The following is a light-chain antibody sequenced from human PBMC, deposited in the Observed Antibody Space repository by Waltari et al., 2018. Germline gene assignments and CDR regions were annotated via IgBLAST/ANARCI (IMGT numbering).Light chain of an antibody. V-gene: IGLV2-14*03. CDR1: GSAVGASDS. CDR2: DVT. J-gene: IGLJ2*01. Sequence: SVSGSPGQSITISCSGVGSAVGASDSVSWHQHHPGKAPQVIIYDVTNRPSGVSDRFSASKSANTASLTISRLQPEDEADYYCSSQTLDGLVLFGGGTRLTVL. CDR3: SSQTLDGLVL.